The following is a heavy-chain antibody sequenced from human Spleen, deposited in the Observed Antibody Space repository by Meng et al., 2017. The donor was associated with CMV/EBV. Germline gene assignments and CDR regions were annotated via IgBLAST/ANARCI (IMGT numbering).Heavy chain of an antibody. CDR1: GFTFISST. D-gene: IGHD1-26*01. V-gene: IGHV1-58*02. CDR3: ARGRWELPHYYYYYGMDV. Sequence: SVKVSCKASGFTFISSTIQWVRQARGQRLEWIGRIVVGSGNTNYAQKFQERVTIIRDTSISTAYMEPSRLRSDDTAVYYCARGRWELPHYYYYYGMDVWGQGTTVTVSS. J-gene: IGHJ6*02. CDR2: IVVGSGNT.